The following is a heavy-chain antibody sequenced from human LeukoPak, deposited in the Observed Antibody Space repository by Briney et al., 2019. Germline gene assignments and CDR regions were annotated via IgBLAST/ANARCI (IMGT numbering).Heavy chain of an antibody. D-gene: IGHD2-15*01. CDR3: ARDTLGYCSGGSCSGRD. Sequence: GGSLRLSCAGSGFTFSSYTITWVRQAPGKGLEWVSSIANDNSYIYYADSVEGRFTISRDSAKNSVFLQMNSLRADDTAVYYCARDTLGYCSGGSCSGRDWGQGTLVMVSS. V-gene: IGHV3-21*01. CDR1: GFTFSSYT. CDR2: IANDNSYI. J-gene: IGHJ4*02.